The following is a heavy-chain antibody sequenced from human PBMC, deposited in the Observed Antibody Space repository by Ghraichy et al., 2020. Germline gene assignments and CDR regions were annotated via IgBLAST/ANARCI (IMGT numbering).Heavy chain of an antibody. Sequence: GGSLRLSCAASGFTFSSYSMNWVRQAPGKGLEWVSSISSSSSYIYYADSVKGRFTISRDNAKNSLYLQMNSLRAEDTAVYYCARSWGYQGIDYFDYWGQGTLVTVSS. CDR1: GFTFSSYS. CDR2: ISSSSSYI. D-gene: IGHD7-27*01. CDR3: ARSWGYQGIDYFDY. J-gene: IGHJ4*02. V-gene: IGHV3-21*01.